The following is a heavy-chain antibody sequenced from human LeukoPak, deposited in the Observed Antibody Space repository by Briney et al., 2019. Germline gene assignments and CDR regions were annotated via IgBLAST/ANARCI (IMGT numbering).Heavy chain of an antibody. J-gene: IGHJ4*02. Sequence: ASVKVSCKVSGDTLSELTMHWVRQAPGKGLEWMGGFDPGAGEILYAQQFQGRVTMTEDTSTDTAYMELTSLRSEDSGVYFCAAGGIYTLLDYWGQGTLVTVSS. D-gene: IGHD3-16*01. CDR3: AAGGIYTLLDY. CDR2: FDPGAGEI. CDR1: GDTLSELT. V-gene: IGHV1-24*01.